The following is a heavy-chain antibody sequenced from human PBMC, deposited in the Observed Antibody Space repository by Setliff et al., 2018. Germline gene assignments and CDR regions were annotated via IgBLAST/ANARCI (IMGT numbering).Heavy chain of an antibody. V-gene: IGHV3-23*01. Sequence: TGGSLRLSCAASGFTFSSYAMSWVRQAPGKGLEWVSAISGSGVSTYYADSVKGRFTISRDNSKNTLYLQMNSLRAEDTAVYYCAKVNNRFWSGYYPYYYGMDVWGQGTTVTVS. D-gene: IGHD3-3*01. J-gene: IGHJ6*02. CDR1: GFTFSSYA. CDR3: AKVNNRFWSGYYPYYYGMDV. CDR2: ISGSGVST.